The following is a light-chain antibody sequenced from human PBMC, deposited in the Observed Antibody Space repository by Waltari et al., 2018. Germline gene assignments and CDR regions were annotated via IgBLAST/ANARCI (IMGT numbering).Light chain of an antibody. V-gene: IGLV8-61*01. Sequence: QTVVTQEPSFSVSPGGTVTLTCCLSSGPVSSDYFPSWYQQTPGQAPRTLIYSTSTRSSGVPDRFFGAILGNKAALTITGAQADDESDYYCALYMGRGIVILGGGTKVTVL. J-gene: IGLJ2*01. CDR2: STS. CDR3: ALYMGRGIVI. CDR1: SGPVSSDYF.